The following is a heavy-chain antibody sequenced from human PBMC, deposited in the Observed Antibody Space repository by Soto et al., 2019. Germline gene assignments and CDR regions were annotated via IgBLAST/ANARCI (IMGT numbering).Heavy chain of an antibody. CDR2: ISGSGGST. V-gene: IGHV3-23*01. J-gene: IGHJ5*02. Sequence: GGSLRLSCAASGFTFSSYAMSWVRQAPGKGLEWVSAISGSGGSTYYADSVKGRFTISRDNSNNTLYLQMNSLRAEDTAVYYCAKDIHSGYDFVWFDPWGQGTLVTVSS. D-gene: IGHD5-12*01. CDR3: AKDIHSGYDFVWFDP. CDR1: GFTFSSYA.